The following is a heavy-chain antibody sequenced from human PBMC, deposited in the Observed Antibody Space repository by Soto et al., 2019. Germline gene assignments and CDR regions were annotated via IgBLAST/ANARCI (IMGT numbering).Heavy chain of an antibody. V-gene: IGHV1-46*03. CDR3: AREQQLVLSPHFDY. CDR2: INPSGGST. CDR1: GYSFTSHY. D-gene: IGHD6-13*01. Sequence: GASVKVSCKAIGYSFTSHYMHWVRQAPGQGLEWMGIINPSGGSTSYAQKFQGRVTMTRDTSTSTVYMELSSLRSEDTAVYYCAREQQLVLSPHFDYWGQGTLVTVSS. J-gene: IGHJ4*02.